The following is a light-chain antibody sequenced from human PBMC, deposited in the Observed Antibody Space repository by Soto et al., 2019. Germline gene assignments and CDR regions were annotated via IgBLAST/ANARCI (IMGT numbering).Light chain of an antibody. CDR2: EVS. CDR3: SSYIIVSSPVV. Sequence: QSALTQPASLSGSPGQSITISCTGTSSDVGYYKYVSWYQQHPGKAPKVIIYEVSHRPSGVSYRFSGSKSGNTASLTISGLQAEDEDDYYCSSYIIVSSPVVFGGGTKLTVL. J-gene: IGLJ2*01. V-gene: IGLV2-14*01. CDR1: SSDVGYYKY.